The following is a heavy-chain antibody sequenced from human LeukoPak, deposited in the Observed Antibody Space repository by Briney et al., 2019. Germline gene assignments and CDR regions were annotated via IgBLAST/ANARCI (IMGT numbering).Heavy chain of an antibody. D-gene: IGHD1-26*01. CDR1: GYTFTGYY. CDR3: AREIEWELPSSFDY. J-gene: IGHJ4*02. CDR2: INPNSGGT. V-gene: IGHV1-2*02. Sequence: ASVKVSCKASGYTFTGYYMYWVRQAPGQGLEWMGWINPNSGGTNYAQKFQGRVTMTRDTSISTAYMELSRLRSDDTAVYYCAREIEWELPSSFDYWGQGTLVTVSS.